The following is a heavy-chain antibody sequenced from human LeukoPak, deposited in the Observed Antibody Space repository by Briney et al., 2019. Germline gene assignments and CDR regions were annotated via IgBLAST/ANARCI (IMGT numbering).Heavy chain of an antibody. CDR1: GYSFTNNW. V-gene: IGHV5-51*01. J-gene: IGHJ5*02. CDR2: TYPGDSNT. CDR3: VRSPACSSGTCYPNWLDP. Sequence: GESLKISCKGSGYSFTNNWIGWVRQVPGKGLEWMGITYPGDSNTRYSPSFQGQVTISADKSISSAYLQWSSLKASDTAMYYCVRSPACSSGTCYPNWLDPWGQGTLVTVSS. D-gene: IGHD2-15*01.